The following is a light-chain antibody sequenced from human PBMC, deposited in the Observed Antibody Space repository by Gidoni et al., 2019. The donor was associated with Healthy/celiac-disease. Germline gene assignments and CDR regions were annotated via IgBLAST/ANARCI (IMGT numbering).Light chain of an antibody. J-gene: IGKJ4*01. CDR3: QQSYSTLALT. V-gene: IGKV1-39*01. CDR2: AAS. CDR1: QSISSY. Sequence: DIKLTQSPSSLSASVGDSVTITCRASQSISSYLNCYQQKQGKATKLLIYAASSLLSGVPSRFSGSGSGTDFTLTISSLQPEDFATYYCQQSYSTLALTFGGGTQVEIK.